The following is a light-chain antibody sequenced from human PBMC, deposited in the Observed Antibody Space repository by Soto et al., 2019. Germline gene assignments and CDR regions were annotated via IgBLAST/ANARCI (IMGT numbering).Light chain of an antibody. CDR1: QSVSSNY. Sequence: EIVLTQSPATLSLSPGERATLSCGASQSVSSNYLAWYQQKPGLAPRLLIYHASTRATGIPDMFSGSGSGTDFTLTISRLEPEDFAVYYCSQYGTLSMYTFGQGTKLEIK. V-gene: IGKV3D-20*01. CDR2: HAS. J-gene: IGKJ2*01. CDR3: SQYGTLSMYT.